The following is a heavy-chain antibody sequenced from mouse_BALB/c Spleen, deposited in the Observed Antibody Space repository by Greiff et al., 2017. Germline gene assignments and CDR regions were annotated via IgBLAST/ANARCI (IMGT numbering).Heavy chain of an antibody. D-gene: IGHD2-1*01. V-gene: IGHV3-6*02. CDR2: IAYDGSN. CDR1: GYSITSGYY. Sequence: DVKLQESGPGLVKPSQSLSLTCSVTGYSITSGYYWNWIRQFPGNKLEWMGYIAYDGSNNYNPSLKNRISITRDTSKNQFFLKLNSVTTEDTATYYCARTIGNYVWYFDVWGAGTTVTVSS. J-gene: IGHJ1*01. CDR3: ARTIGNYVWYFDV.